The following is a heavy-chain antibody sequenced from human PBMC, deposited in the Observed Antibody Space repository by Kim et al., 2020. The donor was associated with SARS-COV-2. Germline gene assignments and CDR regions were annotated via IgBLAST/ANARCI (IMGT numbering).Heavy chain of an antibody. D-gene: IGHD1-1*01. CDR3: AGFNSKGTDNTDGDAFDI. Sequence: KSRVTISVATSKNQFSLKLSSVTAADTAVYYCAGFNSKGTDNTDGDAFDIWGQGTMVTVSS. V-gene: IGHV4-61*06. J-gene: IGHJ3*02.